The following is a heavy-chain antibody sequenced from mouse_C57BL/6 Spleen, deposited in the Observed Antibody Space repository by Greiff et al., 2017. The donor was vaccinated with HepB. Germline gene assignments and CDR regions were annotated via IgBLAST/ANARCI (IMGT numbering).Heavy chain of an antibody. CDR2: IYPGDGDT. Sequence: QVQLKESGPELVKPGASVKISCKASGYAFSSSWMNWVKQRPGKGLEWIGRIYPGDGDTKYNGKFKGKATLTADKSSSTAYMQLSSLTSEDSAVYFCARAGPDYWGQGTTLTVSS. D-gene: IGHD4-1*01. CDR3: ARAGPDY. V-gene: IGHV1-82*01. J-gene: IGHJ2*01. CDR1: GYAFSSSW.